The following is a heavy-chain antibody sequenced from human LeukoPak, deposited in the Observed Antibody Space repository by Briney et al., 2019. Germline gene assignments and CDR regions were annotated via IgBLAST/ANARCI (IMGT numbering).Heavy chain of an antibody. Sequence: GGSLRLSCAASGFTFSSYSMNWVRQAPGKGPEWVSSISSSSSYIYYADSVKGRFTISRDNAKNSLYLQMNSLRAEDTAVYYCARVVYGDYSYFQHWGQGTLVTVSS. CDR2: ISSSSSYI. J-gene: IGHJ1*01. V-gene: IGHV3-21*01. CDR1: GFTFSSYS. CDR3: ARVVYGDYSYFQH. D-gene: IGHD4-17*01.